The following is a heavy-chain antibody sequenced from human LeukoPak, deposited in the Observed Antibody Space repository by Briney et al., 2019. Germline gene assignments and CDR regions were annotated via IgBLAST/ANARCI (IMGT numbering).Heavy chain of an antibody. Sequence: SETLSLTCTVSGYSISSGYYWGWIRQPPGKGLEWIGSIYHSGSTYYNPSLESRVTISVDTSKNQFSLKLSSVTAADTAVYYCARAPRWLLDKFDYWGQGTLVTVSS. J-gene: IGHJ4*02. CDR3: ARAPRWLLDKFDY. CDR2: IYHSGST. CDR1: GYSISSGYY. D-gene: IGHD3-22*01. V-gene: IGHV4-38-2*02.